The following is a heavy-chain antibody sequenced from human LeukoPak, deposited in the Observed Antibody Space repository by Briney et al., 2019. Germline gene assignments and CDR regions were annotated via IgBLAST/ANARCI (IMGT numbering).Heavy chain of an antibody. CDR2: INPNDGST. Sequence: ASVKVSCKASGYTFSNYYMHWVRQAPGQGLEWMGIINPNDGSTSYAQRFQGRVTMTRDTSTSTVYMELRSLRSDDTAVYYCARDRAAPDYYYYYMDVWGKGTTVTVSS. V-gene: IGHV1-46*01. CDR3: ARDRAAPDYYYYYMDV. D-gene: IGHD6-6*01. CDR1: GYTFSNYY. J-gene: IGHJ6*03.